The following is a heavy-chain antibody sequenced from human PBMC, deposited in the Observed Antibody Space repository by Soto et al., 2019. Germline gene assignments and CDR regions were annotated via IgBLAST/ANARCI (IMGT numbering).Heavy chain of an antibody. CDR3: ARDLRGYSYGYNWFDP. Sequence: PSETLSLTCTVSGGSISSGPYSWGWIRQPPGKGLEWIGTFHYSGSTYYSPSLESRVTISVDTSKNQFSLKLSSVTAADTAVYYCARDLRGYSYGYNWFDPWGQGTLVTVSS. D-gene: IGHD5-18*01. CDR2: FHYSGST. CDR1: GGSISSGPYS. V-gene: IGHV4-39*07. J-gene: IGHJ5*02.